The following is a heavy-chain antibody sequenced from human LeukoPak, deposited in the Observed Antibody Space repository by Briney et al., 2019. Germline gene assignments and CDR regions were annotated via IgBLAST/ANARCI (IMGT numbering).Heavy chain of an antibody. CDR2: ISGSGGST. Sequence: GGSLRLSCAASGFTLSSYAMSWVRQAPGKGLAWVSAISGSGGSTYYADSVKGRFTISRDNSKNTLYLQMYSLRAEDTAVYYCARASDFWSGYFYYFDYWGRGTLVTVSS. J-gene: IGHJ4*02. D-gene: IGHD3-3*01. V-gene: IGHV3-23*01. CDR3: ARASDFWSGYFYYFDY. CDR1: GFTLSSYA.